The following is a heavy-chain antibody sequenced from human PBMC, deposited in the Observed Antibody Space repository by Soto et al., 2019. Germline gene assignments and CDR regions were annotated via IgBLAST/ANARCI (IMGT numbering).Heavy chain of an antibody. J-gene: IGHJ6*02. V-gene: IGHV1-3*01. CDR1: GYTFTNYA. CDR2: INANNGKT. CDR3: ARERPPADYYYGMDV. Sequence: ASVKVSCKASGYTFTNYAIHWVRQAPGQRLEWMGWINANNGKTKYSQNFQGRVTITRDTSASIVYMEVNSLRSEDTALYYCARERPPADYYYGMDVWGQGTTVTVSS. D-gene: IGHD6-6*01.